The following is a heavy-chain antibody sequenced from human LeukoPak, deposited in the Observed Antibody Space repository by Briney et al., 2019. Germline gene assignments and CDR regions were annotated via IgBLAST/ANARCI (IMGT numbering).Heavy chain of an antibody. J-gene: IGHJ5*02. CDR2: ISNDGSRK. V-gene: IGHV3-30*18. CDR3: AKCSRAGYASGWCNWIDP. CDR1: GFTFSRHG. Sequence: GGSLRLSCAPSGFTFSRHGMHWVRQAPGKGLEWVAIISNDGSRKYYGHSVEGRFTISRDNSKNTLYLQMNSLRADDTAMYYCAKCSRAGYASGWCNWIDPWGQGTLVTVSS. D-gene: IGHD6-19*01.